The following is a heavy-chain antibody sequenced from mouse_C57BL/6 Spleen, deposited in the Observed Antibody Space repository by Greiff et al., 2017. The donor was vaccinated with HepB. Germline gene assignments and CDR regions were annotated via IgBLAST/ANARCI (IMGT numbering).Heavy chain of an antibody. CDR2: IDPSDSYT. CDR1: GYTFTSYW. CDR3: ARSHYYCSPFAY. Sequence: QVQLKQPGAELVKPGASVKLSCKASGYTFTSYWMQWVKQRPGQGLEWIGEIDPSDSYTNYNQKFKGKATLTVDKSSSTAYMQLSSLTSEDSAVYYCARSHYYCSPFAYWGQGTLVTVSA. J-gene: IGHJ3*01. V-gene: IGHV1-50*01. D-gene: IGHD1-1*01.